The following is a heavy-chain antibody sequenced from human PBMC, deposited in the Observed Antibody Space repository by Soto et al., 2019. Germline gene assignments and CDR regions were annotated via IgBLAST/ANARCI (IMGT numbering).Heavy chain of an antibody. Sequence: PSETLSLTCTVSGGSVSSGSYYWSWIRQPLGKGLEWIGYIYYSGSTNYNPSLKSRVTISVDTSKNQFSLKLSSVTAADTAVSYCARDRYSGSYYGFHYGMDVWGQGTTVTVSS. V-gene: IGHV4-61*01. CDR3: ARDRYSGSYYGFHYGMDV. D-gene: IGHD1-26*01. CDR2: IYYSGST. CDR1: GGSVSSGSYY. J-gene: IGHJ6*02.